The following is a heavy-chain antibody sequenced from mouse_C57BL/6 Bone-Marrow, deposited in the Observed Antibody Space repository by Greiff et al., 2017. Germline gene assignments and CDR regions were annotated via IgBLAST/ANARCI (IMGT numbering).Heavy chain of an antibody. D-gene: IGHD1-1*01. J-gene: IGHJ2*01. CDR2: ISDGGGYT. Sequence: LVESGGGLVKPGGSLKLSCAASGFTFRSYAMSWVRQTPEKRLEWVATISDGGGYTYYPDNVKGRFTISRDNAKNNLYLQMSHLKSEDTAMYYCARDWDYYGSSYDYFDYWGQGTTLTVSS. V-gene: IGHV5-4*01. CDR3: ARDWDYYGSSYDYFDY. CDR1: GFTFRSYA.